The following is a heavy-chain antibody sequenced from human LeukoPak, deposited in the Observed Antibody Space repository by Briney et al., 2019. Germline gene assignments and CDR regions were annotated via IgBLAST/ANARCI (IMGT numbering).Heavy chain of an antibody. CDR1: GYTFTGYY. J-gene: IGHJ4*02. CDR2: ISAYNGNT. D-gene: IGHD3-10*01. V-gene: IGHV1-18*04. CDR3: ARWGFVHPIFDY. Sequence: ASVKVSCKASGYTFTGYYMHWVRQAPGQGLEWMGWISAYNGNTNYAQKLQGRVTMTTDTSTSTAYMELRSLRSDDTAVYYCARWGFVHPIFDYWGQGTLVTVSS.